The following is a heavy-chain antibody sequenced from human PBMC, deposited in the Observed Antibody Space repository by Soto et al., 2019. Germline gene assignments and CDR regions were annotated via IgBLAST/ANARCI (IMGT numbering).Heavy chain of an antibody. Sequence: PGGSLRLSCGASGFTFSSYAMSWVRQAPGKGLEWVSGVSGSGGSTYYADSVKGRFTISRDNSKNTLYLQMNSLRAEDTAVYYCAKSNDYDILTALDYWGQGTLVTVSS. CDR3: AKSNDYDILTALDY. D-gene: IGHD3-9*01. J-gene: IGHJ4*02. CDR2: VSGSGGST. CDR1: GFTFSSYA. V-gene: IGHV3-23*01.